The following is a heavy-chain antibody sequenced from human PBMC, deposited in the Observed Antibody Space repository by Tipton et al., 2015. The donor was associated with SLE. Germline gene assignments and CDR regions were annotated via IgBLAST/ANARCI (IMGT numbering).Heavy chain of an antibody. CDR2: INHSGST. CDR1: GGSFSGYY. J-gene: IGHJ5*02. V-gene: IGHV4-34*01. CDR3: ARGELVVVAAVYAPFDP. D-gene: IGHD2-15*01. Sequence: TLSLTCAVYGGSFSGYYWSWIRQPPGKGLEWIGEINHSGSTNYNPSLKSRVTISVDTSKNQFSLKLSSVTAADTAVHYCARGELVVVAAVYAPFDPWGQGTLVTVSS.